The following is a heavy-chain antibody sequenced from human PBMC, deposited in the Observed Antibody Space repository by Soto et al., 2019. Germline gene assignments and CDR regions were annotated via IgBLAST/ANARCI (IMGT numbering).Heavy chain of an antibody. V-gene: IGHV3-23*01. Sequence: EFQVLQSGGGLVQPGGSLTLSCAASGFPFSSTDMTWVRQAPGKGLEWVSTIDGSGGTTYYADSVKGRFTISRDNSINTVFLQMNSLRADDTALYFCGKSSGWFNTWGQGALVTVSS. J-gene: IGHJ5*02. CDR3: GKSSGWFNT. CDR2: IDGSGGTT. D-gene: IGHD6-6*01. CDR1: GFPFSSTD.